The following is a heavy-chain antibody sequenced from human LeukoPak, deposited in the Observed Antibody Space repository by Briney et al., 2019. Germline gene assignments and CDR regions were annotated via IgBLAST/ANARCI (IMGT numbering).Heavy chain of an antibody. CDR2: IYYSGST. CDR1: GGSISSYD. J-gene: IGHJ4*02. CDR3: ARRKPVAGSRAPFDY. Sequence: PSETLSLTCTVSGGSISSYDWSWIRQPPGKGLEWVGYIYYSGSTNYNPSLKRRVTISVDTSNNQFSLKLSSVTAADTAVYYCARRKPVAGSRAPFDYWGQGTLVTVSS. V-gene: IGHV4-59*01. D-gene: IGHD6-19*01.